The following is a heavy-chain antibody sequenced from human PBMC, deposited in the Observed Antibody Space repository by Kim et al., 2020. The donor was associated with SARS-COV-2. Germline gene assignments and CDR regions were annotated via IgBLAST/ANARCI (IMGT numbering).Heavy chain of an antibody. V-gene: IGHV3-33*01. J-gene: IGHJ4*02. D-gene: IGHD5-12*01. Sequence: YADYVKGRLTISRDNSKNTLYLQMNSLRAEDTAVDYCARDLSGYGDYVPYWGQGTLVTVSS. CDR3: ARDLSGYGDYVPY.